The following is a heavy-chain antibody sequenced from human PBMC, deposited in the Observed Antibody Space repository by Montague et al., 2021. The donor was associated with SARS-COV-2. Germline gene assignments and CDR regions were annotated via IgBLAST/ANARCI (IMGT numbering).Heavy chain of an antibody. CDR2: ISSSGTSI. J-gene: IGHJ6*02. Sequence: SLRLSCAISGFTFSSYEMNWVRQAPGKRLEWLSKISSSGTSIYYADSVKGRFTISGDNAKNSLYLQMNSLRAEDTAVYYCARELLQFKGIFPYSYGMDVWGQGTPVTVSS. D-gene: IGHD4-11*01. V-gene: IGHV3-48*03. CDR3: ARELLQFKGIFPYSYGMDV. CDR1: GFTFSSYE.